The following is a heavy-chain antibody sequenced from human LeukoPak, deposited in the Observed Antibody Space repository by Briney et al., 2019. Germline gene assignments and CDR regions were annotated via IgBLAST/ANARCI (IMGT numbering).Heavy chain of an antibody. CDR1: GYSFTTYW. J-gene: IGHJ4*02. CDR2: IYPGDSDT. V-gene: IGHV5-51*01. CDR3: ARRSYDSSESHDY. D-gene: IGHD3-22*01. Sequence: GQSRKISCKGLGYSFTTYWIGWVRQMPGTGLEWMGIIYPGDSDTRYSPSFQGQVTISADKTNSTAYLQWSSLNASDTAMYYSARRSYDSSESHDYWGQGTLVTVSS.